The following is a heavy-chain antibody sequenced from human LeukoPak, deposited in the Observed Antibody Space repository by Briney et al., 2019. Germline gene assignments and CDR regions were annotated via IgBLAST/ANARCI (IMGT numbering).Heavy chain of an antibody. J-gene: IGHJ6*02. V-gene: IGHV1-2*02. CDR1: GYTFTDYH. Sequence: ASVKVSCKASGYTFTDYHVHWVRQAPGQGLEWMGWINPNSGGTNCAQKFQGRVTMTSDTSITTTYMDLSRLRSDDTAVYYCATEPGVAGAAYYYYFGMDVWGQGTTVTVSS. CDR2: INPNSGGT. CDR3: ATEPGVAGAAYYYYFGMDV. D-gene: IGHD6-19*01.